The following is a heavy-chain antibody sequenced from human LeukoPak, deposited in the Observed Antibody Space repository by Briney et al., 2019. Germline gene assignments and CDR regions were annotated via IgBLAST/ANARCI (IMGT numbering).Heavy chain of an antibody. V-gene: IGHV4-39*02. CDR1: GGSINSTRYY. D-gene: IGHD4-11*01. J-gene: IGHJ6*03. Sequence: SETLSLTCTVSGGSINSTRYYWGWIRQPPGKGLEWIGSIYYSGDTHYNPSLRSRVTISVDTSKNHFSLRMHSLTAADTPFSACATGEMTTGYSYYFHLGGWGPGTTV. CDR2: IYYSGDT. CDR3: ATGEMTTGYSYYFHLGG.